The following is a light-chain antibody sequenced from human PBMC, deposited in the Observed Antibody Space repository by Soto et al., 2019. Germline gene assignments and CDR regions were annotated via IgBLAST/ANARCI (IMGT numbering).Light chain of an antibody. Sequence: EIVLTQSPATLSLSPGERATLSCRASQSVSSYLAWYQQKPGQAPRLLIYDASNRATGTPARFSGSGSGTDFTLTITSREPEDYAVYYCQQRSNGPPMYTFGQGTKLEIK. V-gene: IGKV3-11*01. CDR2: DAS. CDR3: QQRSNGPPMYT. CDR1: QSVSSY. J-gene: IGKJ2*01.